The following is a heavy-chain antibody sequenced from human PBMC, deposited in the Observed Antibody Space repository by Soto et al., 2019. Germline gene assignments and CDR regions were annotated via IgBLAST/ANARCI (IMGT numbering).Heavy chain of an antibody. V-gene: IGHV6-1*01. CDR1: GDSVSSNSAA. J-gene: IGHJ3*02. CDR2: TYYKSKWYN. CDR3: AREWRSVRKVEEPYYGSGAEAFDI. D-gene: IGHD3-10*01. Sequence: PSQTLSLTCAISGDSVSSNSAAWNWIRQSPSRGLEWLGRTYYKSKWYNDYAVSVKSRITINPDTSKNRFSLQLNSVTPEDTAVYYCAREWRSVRKVEEPYYGSGAEAFDIWGQGTMVT.